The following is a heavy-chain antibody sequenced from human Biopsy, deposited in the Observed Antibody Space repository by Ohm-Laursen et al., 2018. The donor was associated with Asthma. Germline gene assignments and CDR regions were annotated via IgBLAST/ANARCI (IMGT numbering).Heavy chain of an antibody. V-gene: IGHV3-30-3*01. CDR1: GFTFRSYA. J-gene: IGHJ4*02. D-gene: IGHD3-3*01. CDR3: ARDVMEWYLPAFDF. Sequence: SLRLSYAASGFTFRSYAMHWVRQAPGKGLEWVAVGGSYYDGGLKYYADSVNGRFTVSRDDSKNTLYLQMNNLRPDDTAVYYCARDVMEWYLPAFDFWGQGTLVTVSS. CDR2: GGSYYDGGLK.